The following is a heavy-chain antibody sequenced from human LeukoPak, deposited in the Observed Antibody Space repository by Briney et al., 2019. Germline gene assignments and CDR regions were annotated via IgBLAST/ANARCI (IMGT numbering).Heavy chain of an antibody. CDR1: GFTFSDQY. J-gene: IGHJ5*02. D-gene: IGHD5-18*01. V-gene: IGHV3-7*03. CDR2: IREERGQE. CDR3: ASLDTAKQPLANH. Sequence: GGSLRLSCAASGFTFSDQYMDWVRQAPGKGLEWVANIREERGQEYYVDSVKGRFTISKNSAKNSPYLQMNTLRVEDTAMYYCASLDTAKQPLANHWGQGTLVTVSS.